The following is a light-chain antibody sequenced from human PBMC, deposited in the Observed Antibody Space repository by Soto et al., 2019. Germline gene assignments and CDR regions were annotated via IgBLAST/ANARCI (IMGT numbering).Light chain of an antibody. V-gene: IGKV1-5*01. CDR3: QHCNTSWT. CDR2: DVS. CDR1: QSITSW. Sequence: DIQLTQSPPTLSASVGDRVTITSRASQSITSWLAWYQQKPGKAPKLLIYDVSSLESGVPSRFSGSGSGTEFTLTTSSLQPDDFATYYCQHCNTSWTFGQGTKVDI. J-gene: IGKJ1*01.